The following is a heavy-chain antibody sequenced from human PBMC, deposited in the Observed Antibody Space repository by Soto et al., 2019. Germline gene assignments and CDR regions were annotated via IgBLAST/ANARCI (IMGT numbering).Heavy chain of an antibody. CDR3: ARFTGYSSGWYGGGDY. V-gene: IGHV3-7*01. J-gene: IGHJ4*02. D-gene: IGHD6-19*01. Sequence: GGSLRLSCAASGFTFSSYWMSWVRQAPGKGLEWVANIKQDGSEKYYVDSVKGRFTISRDNAKNSLYLQMNSLRAEDTAVYYCARFTGYSSGWYGGGDYWGQGTLVTVSS. CDR1: GFTFSSYW. CDR2: IKQDGSEK.